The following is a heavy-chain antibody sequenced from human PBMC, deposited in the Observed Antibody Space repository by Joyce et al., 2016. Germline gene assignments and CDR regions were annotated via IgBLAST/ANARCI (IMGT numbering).Heavy chain of an antibody. D-gene: IGHD6-25*01. CDR3: AKILTATYSSGWFLDY. V-gene: IGHV3-30*18. Sequence: QVQLVESGGGVVQPGRSLRLSCAASGLPLSSYGVHWVRQAPGKGLVWVAVISYDGIYKYYADSVKGRFTISRDNSKNTVFLEMNSLRTEDTAVYYCAKILTATYSSGWFLDYWGQGTLVTVSS. CDR1: GLPLSSYG. CDR2: ISYDGIYK. J-gene: IGHJ4*02.